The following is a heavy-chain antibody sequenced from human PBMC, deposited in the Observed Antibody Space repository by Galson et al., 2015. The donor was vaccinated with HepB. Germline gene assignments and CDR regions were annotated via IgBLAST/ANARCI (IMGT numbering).Heavy chain of an antibody. CDR3: ANRLVWVYGDYGVARQY. J-gene: IGHJ4*02. V-gene: IGHV3-30*18. D-gene: IGHD4-17*01. CDR1: GFTFSSYG. CDR2: ISYDGSNK. Sequence: SLRLSCAASGFTFSSYGMHWVRQAPGKGLEWVAVISYDGSNKYYADSVKGRFTISRDNSKNTLYLQMNSLRAEDTAVYYCANRLVWVYGDYGVARQYWGQVTLVTVSS.